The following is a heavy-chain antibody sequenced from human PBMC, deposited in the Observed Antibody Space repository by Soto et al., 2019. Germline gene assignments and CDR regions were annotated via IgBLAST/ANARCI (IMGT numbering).Heavy chain of an antibody. CDR2: INAGNGNT. J-gene: IGHJ4*02. CDR3: ARDGYSSGWYGAKFDY. CDR1: GYTFTSYA. V-gene: IGHV1-3*01. D-gene: IGHD6-19*01. Sequence: QVPLVQSGAEVKKPGASVKVSCKASGYTFTSYAMHWVRQAPGQRLEWMGWINAGNGNTKYSQKFQGRVTITRDTSASTAYMELSSLRSEDTAVYYCARDGYSSGWYGAKFDYWGQGTLVTVSS.